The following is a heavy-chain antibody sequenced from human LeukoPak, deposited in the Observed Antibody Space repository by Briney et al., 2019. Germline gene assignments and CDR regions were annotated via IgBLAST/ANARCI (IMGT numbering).Heavy chain of an antibody. CDR1: GGSFSGYY. Sequence: SETLSLTCAVYGGSFSGYYWTWIRQPPGKGLEWIGEINYSGGTNYHPSLKSRVTISVDTSKNQFSLKLSSVTAADTAVYYCARGGYYGSGNDFRFDPWGQGTLVTVSS. CDR2: INYSGGT. J-gene: IGHJ5*02. V-gene: IGHV4-34*01. CDR3: ARGGYYGSGNDFRFDP. D-gene: IGHD3-10*01.